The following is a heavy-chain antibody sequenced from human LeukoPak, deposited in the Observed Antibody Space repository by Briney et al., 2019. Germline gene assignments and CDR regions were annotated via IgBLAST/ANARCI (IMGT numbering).Heavy chain of an antibody. CDR2: LIENGATT. Sequence: GGSLRLSCAASGFTFSSHAMSWVRRAPGKGLEWVSGLIENGATTYYADSVKGRFTISRDNSRNTMYLQMNSLRVEDTAVYYCVKDYQVGNSPAFGDYWGQGTLVTISS. J-gene: IGHJ4*02. V-gene: IGHV3-23*01. CDR3: VKDYQVGNSPAFGDY. CDR1: GFTFSSHA. D-gene: IGHD1-26*01.